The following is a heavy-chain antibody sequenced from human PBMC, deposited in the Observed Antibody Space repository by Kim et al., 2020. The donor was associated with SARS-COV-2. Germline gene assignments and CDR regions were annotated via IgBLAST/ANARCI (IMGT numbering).Heavy chain of an antibody. V-gene: IGHV3-53*01. CDR2: IYSGGST. Sequence: GGSLRLSCAASGFTVSSNYMSWVRQAPGKGLEWVSVIYSGGSTYYADSVKGRFTISRDNSKNKLYLQMNSLRAEDTAVYYCARERRGRDGYNAHWGQGTLVTVSS. CDR1: GFTVSSNY. D-gene: IGHD5-12*01. CDR3: ARERRGRDGYNAH. J-gene: IGHJ4*02.